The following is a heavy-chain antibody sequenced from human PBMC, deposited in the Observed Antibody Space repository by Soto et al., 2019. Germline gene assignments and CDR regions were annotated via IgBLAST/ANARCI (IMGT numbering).Heavy chain of an antibody. D-gene: IGHD3-10*01. J-gene: IGHJ2*01. V-gene: IGHV1-8*01. CDR1: GYTFTSYD. CDR3: AGGKSTMVRGVIRSRYFDL. Sequence: QVQLVQSGAEVKKPGASVKVSCKASGYTFTSYDINWVRQATGQGLEWMGWMNPNSGNTGYAQKFQGRVTMTRNTSISTAYMELSSLRSEDTAVYYCAGGKSTMVRGVIRSRYFDLWGRGTLVTVSS. CDR2: MNPNSGNT.